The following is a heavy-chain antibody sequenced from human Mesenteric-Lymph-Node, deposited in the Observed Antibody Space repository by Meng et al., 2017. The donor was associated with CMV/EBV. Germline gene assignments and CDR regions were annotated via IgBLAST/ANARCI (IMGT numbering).Heavy chain of an antibody. Sequence: GGSLRLSCAASGFTFSSYSMNWVRQAPGKGLEWVSSSSGRSSNTYYADSVKGRFTISRDNAKNSLYLQMNSLRAEDTAVYYCARVGPAAATYYYYYGMDVWGQGTTVTVSS. V-gene: IGHV3-21*01. J-gene: IGHJ6*02. D-gene: IGHD2-2*01. CDR3: ARVGPAAATYYYYYGMDV. CDR1: GFTFSSYS. CDR2: SSGRSSNT.